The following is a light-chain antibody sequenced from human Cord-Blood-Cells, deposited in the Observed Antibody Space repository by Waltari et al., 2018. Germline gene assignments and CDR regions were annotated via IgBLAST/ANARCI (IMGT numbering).Light chain of an antibody. J-gene: IGKJ4*01. V-gene: IGKV3-11*01. CDR1: QSVSSY. CDR2: DAS. CDR3: QQRSNLPLT. Sequence: EIVLTQSPATLSLSPGERATHSCRASQSVSSYLAWYQQKPGQAPRLLIYDASNRATGIPARFSGSGSGTDFTLTISSLEPEDFAVYYCQQRSNLPLTFGGGTKVEIK.